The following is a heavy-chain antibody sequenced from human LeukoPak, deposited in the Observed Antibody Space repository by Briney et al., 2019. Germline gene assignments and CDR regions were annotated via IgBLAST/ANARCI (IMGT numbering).Heavy chain of an antibody. V-gene: IGHV3-15*01. D-gene: IGHD3-22*01. Sequence: GGSLKFSCAAPGFIFVKAWLSWSRQAPGKGLEWVGRIKSKTDGGTTDYAAPVKGRFTISRDDSKNTLYLQMNSLKTEDTAVYYCTTTYYYDSSGYYYFDYWGQGTLVTVSS. CDR3: TTTYYYDSSGYYYFDY. CDR2: IKSKTDGGTT. J-gene: IGHJ4*02. CDR1: GFIFVKAW.